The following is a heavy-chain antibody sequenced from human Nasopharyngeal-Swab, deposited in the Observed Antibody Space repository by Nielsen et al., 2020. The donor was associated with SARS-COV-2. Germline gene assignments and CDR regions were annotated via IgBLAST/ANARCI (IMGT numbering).Heavy chain of an antibody. CDR1: GFTFSSYG. CDR3: ASLPIF. V-gene: IGHV3-30*03. Sequence: GESLKISCAASGFTFSSYGMHWVRQAPGKGLEWVAVISYDGSNKYYADSVKGRFTISRDNSKNTLYLQMNSLRAEDTAVYYCASLPIFWGQGTLVTVSS. D-gene: IGHD3-3*01. CDR2: ISYDGSNK. J-gene: IGHJ4*02.